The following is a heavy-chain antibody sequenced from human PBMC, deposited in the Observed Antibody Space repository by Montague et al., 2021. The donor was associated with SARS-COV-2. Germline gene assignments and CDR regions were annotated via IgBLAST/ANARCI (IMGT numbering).Heavy chain of an antibody. CDR3: ARHVEPCGGHCRNWYFDL. D-gene: IGHD2-21*02. Sequence: SETLSLTCTVSGGSITTDIFYWGWVRQPPGKGLEWVGSISYSWSAYYNPSLQSRVTMSADKSKNQFSLGPISLTATDTAMYYCARHVEPCGGHCRNWYFDLWGRGTLVTVSS. CDR1: GGSITTDIFY. V-gene: IGHV4-39*01. CDR2: ISYSWSA. J-gene: IGHJ2*01.